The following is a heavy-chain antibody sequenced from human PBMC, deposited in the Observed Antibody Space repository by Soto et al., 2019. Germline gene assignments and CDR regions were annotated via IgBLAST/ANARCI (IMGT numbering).Heavy chain of an antibody. CDR2: ISGFNGNT. Sequence: QVQLVQSGAEVKKPGASVKVSCKASGYTFTNYGISWVRQAPGQGPEWMGWISGFNGNTKYARKVQGIVTLTTDTSAPTAYMKLRGLRTDDTAVYYCARGGSSWSAEYYEQWGQGTLVTVSS. J-gene: IGHJ1*01. CDR1: GYTFTNYG. CDR3: ARGGSSWSAEYYEQ. D-gene: IGHD6-13*01. V-gene: IGHV1-18*04.